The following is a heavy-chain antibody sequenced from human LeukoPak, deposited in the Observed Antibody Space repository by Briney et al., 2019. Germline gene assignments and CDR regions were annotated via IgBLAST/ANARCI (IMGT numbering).Heavy chain of an antibody. V-gene: IGHV3-23*01. Sequence: RGSLRLSCAASRFTFSNYAMSWVRQAPGKGLEWVSTISTTGGGTYYADSAKGRFTISRDNSKKTLFLQLNSLRDDDTAIYYCAKTSLATAVGDHYLDSWGQGTVLTVSS. D-gene: IGHD6-6*01. CDR3: AKTSLATAVGDHYLDS. CDR2: ISTTGGGT. J-gene: IGHJ4*02. CDR1: RFTFSNYA.